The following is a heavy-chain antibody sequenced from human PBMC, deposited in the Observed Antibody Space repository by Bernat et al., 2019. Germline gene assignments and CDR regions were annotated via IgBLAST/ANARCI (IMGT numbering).Heavy chain of an antibody. Sequence: QLQLQESGPGLVKPSETLSLTCTVSGGSISSSSYYWGWIRQPPGKGLEWIGSIYYSGSTYYNPSLKSRVTISVDTSKNQFSLKLRSVTAADTAVYYCARDHYCSSTSCCNWFDPGGQGTLVTVSS. D-gene: IGHD2-2*01. CDR2: IYYSGST. V-gene: IGHV4-39*02. J-gene: IGHJ5*02. CDR1: GGSISSSSYY. CDR3: ARDHYCSSTSCCNWFDP.